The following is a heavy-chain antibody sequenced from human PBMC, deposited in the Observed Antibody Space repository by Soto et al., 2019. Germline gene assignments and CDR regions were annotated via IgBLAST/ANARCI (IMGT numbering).Heavy chain of an antibody. V-gene: IGHV1-18*01. CDR2: ISAYNGNT. CDR3: ARDRYRHALKEDWLEQ. D-gene: IGHD3-3*01. J-gene: IGHJ4*02. CDR1: CYTFTRYG. Sequence: ASVEVSFKASCYTFTRYGINWGRQPPGQGLEWMEWISAYNGNTNYAQKLQDRVTMTTDKSTSTAYTELRSLRSDDKAVYYCARDRYRHALKEDWLEQWGQGTLVNVSS.